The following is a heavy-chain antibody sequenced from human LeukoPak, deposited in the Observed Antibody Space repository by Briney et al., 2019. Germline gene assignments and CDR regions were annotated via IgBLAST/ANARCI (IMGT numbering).Heavy chain of an antibody. J-gene: IGHJ3*02. CDR1: GGTFSSYA. D-gene: IGHD6-13*01. CDR2: IIPIFGTA. Sequence: EASVKVPCKASGGTFSSYAISWVRQAPGQGLEWMGGIIPIFGTANYAQKFQGRVTITTDESTSTAYMELSSLRSEDTAVYYCARDRDSSSAANDAFDIWGQGTMVTVSS. CDR3: ARDRDSSSAANDAFDI. V-gene: IGHV1-69*05.